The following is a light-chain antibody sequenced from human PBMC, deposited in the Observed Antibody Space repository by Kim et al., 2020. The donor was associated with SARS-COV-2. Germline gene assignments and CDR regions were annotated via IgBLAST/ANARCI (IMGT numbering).Light chain of an antibody. J-gene: IGKJ4*01. V-gene: IGKV3-20*01. Sequence: EIVLTQSPGTLSLSPGERVTLSCRASQSINTNYLAWYQQKPGQAPRLLIYEIFNRATGIPDRFSGSGSGTDFTLTISRLEPEDFAVYYCQQHQESPLTFGGGTKLEI. CDR3: QQHQESPLT. CDR1: QSINTNY. CDR2: EIF.